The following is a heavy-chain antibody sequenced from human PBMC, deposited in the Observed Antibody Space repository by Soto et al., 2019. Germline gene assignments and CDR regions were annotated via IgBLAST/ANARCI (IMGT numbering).Heavy chain of an antibody. Sequence: SETLSLTCAVYGGSFSGYYWSWIRQPPGKGLEWIGEINHSGSTNYNPSLKSRVTISVDTSKNQFSLKLSSVTAADTAVYYCARKGGDGCWSGYYRQGYYFDCWGQGTVVT. V-gene: IGHV4-34*01. CDR1: GGSFSGYY. CDR3: ARKGGDGCWSGYYRQGYYFDC. CDR2: INHSGST. D-gene: IGHD3-3*01. J-gene: IGHJ4*02.